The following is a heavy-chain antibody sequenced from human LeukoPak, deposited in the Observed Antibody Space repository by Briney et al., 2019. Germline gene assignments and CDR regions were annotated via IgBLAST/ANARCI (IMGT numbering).Heavy chain of an antibody. CDR2: ISGSGGST. V-gene: IGHV3-23*01. Sequence: GGSLRLSCAASGFTFSSYAMSWVRQAPGKGLEWVSAISGSGGSTYYADSVKGRFTISRDNSKNTLYLQMNSLRAEDTAVYYCAKAIELYYYGSGGASTFDPWGQGTLVTVSS. CDR3: AKAIELYYYGSGGASTFDP. J-gene: IGHJ5*02. D-gene: IGHD3-10*01. CDR1: GFTFSSYA.